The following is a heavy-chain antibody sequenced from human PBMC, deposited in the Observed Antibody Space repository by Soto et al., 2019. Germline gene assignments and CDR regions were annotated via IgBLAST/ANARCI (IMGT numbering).Heavy chain of an antibody. CDR1: GYTFTSYY. J-gene: IGHJ5*02. D-gene: IGHD6-19*01. CDR3: ARDYLGDRGSGWARVPSNRFDP. V-gene: IGHV1-46*01. Sequence: QVQLVQSGAEVKKPGASVKVSCKASGYTFTSYYMHWVRQAPGQGLEWMGIINPSGGSTSYAQKVQGRVTMTRDTSTSTVYMELSSLRSEDTAVYYCARDYLGDRGSGWARVPSNRFDPWGQGTLVTVSS. CDR2: INPSGGST.